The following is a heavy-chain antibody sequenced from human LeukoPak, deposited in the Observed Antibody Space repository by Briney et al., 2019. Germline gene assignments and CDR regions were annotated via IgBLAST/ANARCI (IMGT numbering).Heavy chain of an antibody. Sequence: ASVKVSCKASGYTFTSYYVHWVRQAPGQGLEWMGWINPNSGDTNFAQKFQGRVTMTRDTSISTAYMELSRLRSDDTAVYYCARGHNYDILTGYQTPSHLSDYWGQGTLVTVSS. CDR2: INPNSGDT. V-gene: IGHV1-2*02. CDR3: ARGHNYDILTGYQTPSHLSDY. D-gene: IGHD3-9*01. J-gene: IGHJ4*02. CDR1: GYTFTSYY.